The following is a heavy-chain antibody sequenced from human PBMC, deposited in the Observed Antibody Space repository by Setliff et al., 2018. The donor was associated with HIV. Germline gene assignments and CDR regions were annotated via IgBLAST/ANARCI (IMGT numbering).Heavy chain of an antibody. CDR1: GYTFTYLF. Sequence: GASVKVSCKASGYTFTYLFIHWVQLAPGRGLEWMGVINPKSGDTNYAQKFQDRVTMTRDTSISTAYLELTRLTSDDTAVYYCARHGTYYYDGSGYSHAFDFWGQGTMVTVSS. V-gene: IGHV1-2*02. D-gene: IGHD3-22*01. J-gene: IGHJ3*01. CDR2: INPKSGDT. CDR3: ARHGTYYYDGSGYSHAFDF.